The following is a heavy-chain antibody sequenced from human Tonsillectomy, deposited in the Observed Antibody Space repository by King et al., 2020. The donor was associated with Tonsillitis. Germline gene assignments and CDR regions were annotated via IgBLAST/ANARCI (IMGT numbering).Heavy chain of an antibody. V-gene: IGHV4-59*01. J-gene: IGHJ3*02. CDR2: IYYSGST. CDR1: GGSISSYY. CDR3: ASSMTTVTTFAFDI. D-gene: IGHD4-11*01. Sequence: VQLQESGPGLVKPSETLSLTCTVSGGSISSYYWSWIRQPPGKGLEWIGYIYYSGSTNYNPSLKSRVTISVDTSKNQFSLKLSPVTAADTAVYYCASSMTTVTTFAFDIWGQGTMVTVSS.